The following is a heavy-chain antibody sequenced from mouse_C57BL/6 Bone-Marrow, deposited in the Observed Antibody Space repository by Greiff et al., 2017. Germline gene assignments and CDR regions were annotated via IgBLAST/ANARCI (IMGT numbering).Heavy chain of an antibody. D-gene: IGHD1-1*01. CDR3: ARRYYYGSRAWLAY. CDR1: GYTFTDYY. J-gene: IGHJ3*01. Sequence: VQLQQSGPVLVKPGASVKMSCKASGYTFTDYYMNWVKQSHGKSLEWIGVINPYNGGTSYNQKFKGKATLTVDKSSSTAYMELNSLTSEDSAVYYCARRYYYGSRAWLAYWGQGTLVTVSA. CDR2: INPYNGGT. V-gene: IGHV1-19*01.